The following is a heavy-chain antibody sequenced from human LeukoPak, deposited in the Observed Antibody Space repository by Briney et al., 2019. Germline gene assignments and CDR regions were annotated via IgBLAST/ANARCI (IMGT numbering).Heavy chain of an antibody. CDR3: ARQTDSYYYDTTGYYPVGAFDI. CDR1: GGSISSYY. V-gene: IGHV4-59*08. J-gene: IGHJ3*02. Sequence: PSETLSLTCTVSGGSISSYYWGWIRQPPGKGLEWIGYRYYSGYTNYNPSLKSRVTISVDTSKNQFSLKLSSVTAAVTAVYYCARQTDSYYYDTTGYYPVGAFDIWGQGTMVTVSS. D-gene: IGHD3-22*01. CDR2: RYYSGYT.